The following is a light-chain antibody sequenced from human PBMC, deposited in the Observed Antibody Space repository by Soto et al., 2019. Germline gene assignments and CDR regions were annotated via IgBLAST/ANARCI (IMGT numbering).Light chain of an antibody. V-gene: IGLV2-18*02. Sequence: QSALTQPPSVSGSPGQSVTISCTGTSSDVGSYNRVSWYQQPPGTAPKLMIYEVSNRPSGVPDRFSGSKSGNTASLTISGLQAEDEADYYCSSYTSSSTDVVFGGGTKL. CDR1: SSDVGSYNR. J-gene: IGLJ2*01. CDR2: EVS. CDR3: SSYTSSSTDVV.